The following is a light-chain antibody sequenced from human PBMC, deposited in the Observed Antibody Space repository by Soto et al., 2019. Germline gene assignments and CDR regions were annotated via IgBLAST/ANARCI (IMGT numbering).Light chain of an antibody. Sequence: EIVMTQSPATLSVSPGERATLSCRASQSVSSNLAWYQQKPGQAPRLLIYGASTRATGIPARFSGSGSGTEFTLTISSLLSEDFAVYYCQQYNNWVRTFGQGTKV. J-gene: IGKJ1*01. CDR1: QSVSSN. V-gene: IGKV3-15*01. CDR2: GAS. CDR3: QQYNNWVRT.